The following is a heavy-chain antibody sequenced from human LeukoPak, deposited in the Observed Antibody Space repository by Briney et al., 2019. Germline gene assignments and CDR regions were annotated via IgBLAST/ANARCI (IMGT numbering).Heavy chain of an antibody. CDR3: AKKEWSSDFDY. Sequence: GGSLRLSCAASGFTFTSHAMSWVRQAPGKGLEWVSTISNTAVSTYYTDSVEGRFTISRDNSKNTLYLQMNSLRAEDTAVYYCAKKEWSSDFDYWGQGTLVTVSS. D-gene: IGHD2-8*01. V-gene: IGHV3-23*01. CDR1: GFTFTSHA. J-gene: IGHJ4*02. CDR2: ISNTAVST.